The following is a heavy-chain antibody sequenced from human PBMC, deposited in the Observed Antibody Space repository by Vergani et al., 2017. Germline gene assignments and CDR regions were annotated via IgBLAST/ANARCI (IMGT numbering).Heavy chain of an antibody. J-gene: IGHJ4*02. CDR1: GFTFSSYA. D-gene: IGHD6-6*01. V-gene: IGHV3-30-3*01. Sequence: QVQLVESGGGVVQPGRSLRLSCAASGFTFSSYAMHWVRQAPGKGLEWVAVISYDGSNKYYADSVKGRFTISRDNSKNTLYLQMNSLRAEDTAVNYCARDLYSSSFDYWGQGTLVTVSS. CDR3: ARDLYSSSFDY. CDR2: ISYDGSNK.